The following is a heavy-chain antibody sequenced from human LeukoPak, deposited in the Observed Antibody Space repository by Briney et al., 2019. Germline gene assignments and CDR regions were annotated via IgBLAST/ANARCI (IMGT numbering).Heavy chain of an antibody. Sequence: AGRSLRLSCAASGFTFSSYGMRWVRQAPGRGLEWVAVIWYDGSNKSYADSVKGRFTISRDSSKNTLYRQMYSPRAQVTAAYCCARDDGLPGIAAGYHYYYGMDVWGQGTTVTVSS. CDR1: GFTFSSYG. CDR2: IWYDGSNK. D-gene: IGHD6-13*01. CDR3: ARDDGLPGIAAGYHYYYGMDV. J-gene: IGHJ6*02. V-gene: IGHV3-33*01.